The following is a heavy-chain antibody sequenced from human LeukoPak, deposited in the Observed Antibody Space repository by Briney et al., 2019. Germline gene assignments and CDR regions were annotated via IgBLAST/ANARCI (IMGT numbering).Heavy chain of an antibody. CDR2: IKQDGSEK. CDR3: ARSRIAAAATGDY. Sequence: GGSLRLSCAASGFTFSSYWMSWVRQAPGKGLEWVANIKQDGSEKYYVDSVKGRFTISRDNAKNSLYLQMNSLRAEDTAVYYCARSRIAAAATGDYWGQGTLVTVSS. V-gene: IGHV3-7*01. D-gene: IGHD6-13*01. J-gene: IGHJ4*02. CDR1: GFTFSSYW.